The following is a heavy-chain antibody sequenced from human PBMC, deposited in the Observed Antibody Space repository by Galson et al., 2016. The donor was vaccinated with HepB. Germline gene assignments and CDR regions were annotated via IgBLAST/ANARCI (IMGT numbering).Heavy chain of an antibody. Sequence: SLRLSCAVSGITFSNAWMTWVRQAPGKGLEWVGRIKSKADGGTTDYAVPVKGRFTISRNDSMNTLYLQVNSLKTEDTAVYYCTTEGDYWGQGTLVTVSS. CDR2: IKSKADGGTT. J-gene: IGHJ4*02. V-gene: IGHV3-15*01. CDR1: GITFSNAW. CDR3: TTEGDY.